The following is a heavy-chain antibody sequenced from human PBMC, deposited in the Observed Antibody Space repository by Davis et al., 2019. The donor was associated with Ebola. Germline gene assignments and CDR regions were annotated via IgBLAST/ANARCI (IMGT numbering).Heavy chain of an antibody. D-gene: IGHD6-25*01. CDR2: LYHTGTT. V-gene: IGHV4-38-2*02. CDR1: SYSITSGYY. CDR3: ARVLVRGYISYFDS. J-gene: IGHJ4*02. Sequence: SETLSLTCSLSSYSITSGYYWGCIRQPSGKGLEWIGSLYHTGTTYPNPSLKSRVTISLDTSKNQPSLKLSSVTAADTAIYYCARVLVRGYISYFDSWGQGTLVTVSS.